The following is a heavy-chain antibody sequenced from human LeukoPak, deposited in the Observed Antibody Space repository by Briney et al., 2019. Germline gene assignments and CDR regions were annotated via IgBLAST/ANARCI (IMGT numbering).Heavy chain of an antibody. CDR1: GFTFSGYA. J-gene: IGHJ5*02. V-gene: IGHV3-23*01. Sequence: GGSLRLSCAASGFTFSGYAMSWVRQAPGKGLEWVSAISGSGGSTYYADSVKGRFTISRDNSKNTLYLQMNSLRAEDTAVYYCARDPAPYYDFWSGTWGWFDPWGQGTLVTVSS. CDR2: ISGSGGST. D-gene: IGHD3-3*01. CDR3: ARDPAPYYDFWSGTWGWFDP.